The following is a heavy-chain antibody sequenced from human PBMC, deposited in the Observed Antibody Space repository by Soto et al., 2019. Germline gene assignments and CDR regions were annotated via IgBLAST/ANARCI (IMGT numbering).Heavy chain of an antibody. CDR2: IYYSGST. Sequence: SETLSLTCTVSGGSISSYYWSWIRQPPGKGLEWIGYIYYSGSTNYNPSLKSRVTISVDTSKNQFSLKLSSVTAADTAVYYCARESVVVVAATRYYYYYMDVWGKGTTVTVSS. CDR3: ARESVVVVAATRYYYYYMDV. CDR1: GGSISSYY. D-gene: IGHD2-15*01. V-gene: IGHV4-59*01. J-gene: IGHJ6*03.